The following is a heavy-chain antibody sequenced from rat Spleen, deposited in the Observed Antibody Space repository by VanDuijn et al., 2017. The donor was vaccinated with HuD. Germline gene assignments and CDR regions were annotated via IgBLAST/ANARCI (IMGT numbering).Heavy chain of an antibody. CDR2: INNVGGT. Sequence: EVQLQESGPGLVKPSQSLSLTCSVTGYSITSSYRWNWIRKFPGNKLEWMGYINNVGGTNYNPSLKSRIPITRDTSKNQFFLQVNSVTTEDTATYYCARLEATYWFAYWGQGTLVTVSS. J-gene: IGHJ3*01. D-gene: IGHD1-10*01. CDR1: GYSITSSYR. CDR3: ARLEATYWFAY. V-gene: IGHV3-3*01.